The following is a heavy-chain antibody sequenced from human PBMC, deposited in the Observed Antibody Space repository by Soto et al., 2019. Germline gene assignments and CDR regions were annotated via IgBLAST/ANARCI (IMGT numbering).Heavy chain of an antibody. Sequence: GESLKISCKGSGYSFTSYWIGWVRQMPGKGLEWMGIIYPGDSDTRYSPSFQGQVTISADKSISTAYLQWSSLKASDTAMYYCARQLIAAAGGTNYYYGMDVWGQGTTVTVSS. CDR2: IYPGDSDT. J-gene: IGHJ6*02. D-gene: IGHD6-13*01. V-gene: IGHV5-51*01. CDR1: GYSFTSYW. CDR3: ARQLIAAAGGTNYYYGMDV.